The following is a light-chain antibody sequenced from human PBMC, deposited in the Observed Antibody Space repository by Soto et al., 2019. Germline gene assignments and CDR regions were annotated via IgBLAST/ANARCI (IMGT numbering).Light chain of an antibody. J-gene: IGLJ2*01. CDR1: SSDVGGYNY. V-gene: IGLV2-11*01. CDR3: CSSSGSNTLDVV. Sequence: QSALTQPRSVSGSPGQSVTISCTGTSSDVGGYNYVSWYQQQPGKAPKLMIYDVSKRSSGVPALFSGATSGNTASLTFSGLQAEEEADYYGCSSSGSNTLDVVFGGGTKLTVL. CDR2: DVS.